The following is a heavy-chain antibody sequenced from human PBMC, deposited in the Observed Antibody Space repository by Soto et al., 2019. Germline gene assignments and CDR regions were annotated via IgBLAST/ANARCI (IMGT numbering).Heavy chain of an antibody. CDR1: GGTFSSYA. V-gene: IGHV1-69*01. Sequence: QXQLVQSGAEVKKPGSSVKVSCKASGGTFSSYAISWVRXAXGQGXXXMGGIIPIFGTANYAQKFQGRVTITADESTSTAYMELSSLRSEDTAVYYCARDLGVVVTANSGDYWGQGTLVTVSS. J-gene: IGHJ4*02. CDR3: ARDLGVVVTANSGDY. CDR2: IIPIFGTA. D-gene: IGHD2-21*02.